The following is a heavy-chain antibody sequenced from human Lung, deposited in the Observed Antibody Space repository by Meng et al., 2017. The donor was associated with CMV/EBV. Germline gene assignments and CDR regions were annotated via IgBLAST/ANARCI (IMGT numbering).Heavy chain of an antibody. D-gene: IGHD3-22*01. CDR2: IWYDGSNK. Sequence: SXAASGFTFSSYGMHWVRQAPGKGLEWVAVIWYDGSNKYYADSVKGRFTISRDNSKNTLYLQMNSLRAEDTAVYYCAKTEYYYDSSGYWGVDYWGQGTLVXVSS. J-gene: IGHJ4*02. V-gene: IGHV3-33*06. CDR1: GFTFSSYG. CDR3: AKTEYYYDSSGYWGVDY.